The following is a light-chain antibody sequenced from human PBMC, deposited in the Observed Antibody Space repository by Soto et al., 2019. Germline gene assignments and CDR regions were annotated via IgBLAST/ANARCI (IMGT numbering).Light chain of an antibody. CDR2: GNS. V-gene: IGLV1-40*01. CDR1: NSNIGAGYD. J-gene: IGLJ1*01. Sequence: QSVLTQPPSVSGAPGQRVTISCTGSNSNIGAGYDVHWYQQLPGTAPKLLIYGNSNRPSGVPDRFSGSKSGTSASLAITGLQAEDEADYYCQSYDNSLSVYVFGTGTKVTVL. CDR3: QSYDNSLSVYV.